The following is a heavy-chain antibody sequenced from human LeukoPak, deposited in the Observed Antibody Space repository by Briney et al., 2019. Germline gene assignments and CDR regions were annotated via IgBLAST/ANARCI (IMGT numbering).Heavy chain of an antibody. V-gene: IGHV3-23*01. CDR2: ISGSGDNT. CDR1: GFTFSTYT. J-gene: IGHJ4*02. D-gene: IGHD3-3*01. CDR3: AKDFFSGYKTPYDF. Sequence: GGSLRLSCAASGFTFSTYTMSWVRQTPGKGLEWVSAISGSGDNTYYADSVKGRFTISRDNSKKTLDLQMHGLRAEDTAVYYCAKDFFSGYKTPYDFWGKGTLVTVSS.